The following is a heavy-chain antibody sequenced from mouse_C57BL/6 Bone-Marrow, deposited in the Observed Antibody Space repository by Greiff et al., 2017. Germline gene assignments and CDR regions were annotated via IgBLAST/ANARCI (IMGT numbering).Heavy chain of an antibody. CDR3: ARQHGYYGNYFDY. V-gene: IGHV5-15*01. Sequence: EVKLVESGGGLVQPGGSLKLSCAASGFTFSDYGMAWVRQAPRKGPEWVAFISNLAYSIYYADTVTGRFTISRENAKNTLYLEMSSLRSEDTAMYYCARQHGYYGNYFDYWGKGTTLTVSS. J-gene: IGHJ2*01. D-gene: IGHD2-3*01. CDR1: GFTFSDYG. CDR2: ISNLAYSI.